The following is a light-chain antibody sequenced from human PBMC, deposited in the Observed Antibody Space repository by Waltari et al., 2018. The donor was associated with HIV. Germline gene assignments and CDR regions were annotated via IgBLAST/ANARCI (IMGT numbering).Light chain of an antibody. J-gene: IGKJ1*01. Sequence: EIVMTQSPATLSVSPGERATLSCRARQSVSSNLAWYQQKPGQAPRLLISGASIRATGIPARFSGSGSGTEFTLTISSLHSADFASYYCQHYNNWPRTFGQGTKVEIK. CDR1: QSVSSN. V-gene: IGKV3-15*01. CDR3: QHYNNWPRT. CDR2: GAS.